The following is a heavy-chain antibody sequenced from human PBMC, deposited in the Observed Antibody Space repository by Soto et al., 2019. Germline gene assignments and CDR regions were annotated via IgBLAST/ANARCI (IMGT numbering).Heavy chain of an antibody. J-gene: IGHJ4*02. D-gene: IGHD3-10*01. CDR1: GYPFTTYY. CDR2: IDPRSGGT. Sequence: HVQLVQSGTEVKKPGASVRVSCMVSGYPFTTYYIHWVRQAPGQGLEWMGWIDPRSGGTVYERKFLGRVTMPRDTSISTVYMDLSGLTSDDTALYYCATDDYGIFPYWGQGSLVTVSS. CDR3: ATDDYGIFPY. V-gene: IGHV1-2*02.